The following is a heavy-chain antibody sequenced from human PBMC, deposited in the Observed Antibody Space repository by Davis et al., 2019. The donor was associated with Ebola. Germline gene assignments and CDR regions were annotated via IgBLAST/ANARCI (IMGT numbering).Heavy chain of an antibody. Sequence: GESLKISCAASGFTFSGSAMHWVRQASGKGLEWVGRIRSKANSYATGYAASVKGRFNISRDDSKNTAYLQMNSLKTEDTAVYYCTSFIQDDDYWGQGTLVTVSS. CDR1: GFTFSGSA. J-gene: IGHJ4*02. CDR2: IRSKANSYAT. CDR3: TSFIQDDDY. D-gene: IGHD5-18*01. V-gene: IGHV3-73*01.